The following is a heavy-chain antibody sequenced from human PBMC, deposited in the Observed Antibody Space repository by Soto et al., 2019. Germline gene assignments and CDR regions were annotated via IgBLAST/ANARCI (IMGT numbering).Heavy chain of an antibody. Sequence: EVQLVESGGGLVQPGGSLRLSCADSGFTFSSYWMSWFRQAPGKGLEWVANIKQDGSEENYVDSVKSRFTISRDNAKNALYLQMNSLRVEDTAVYYCAREIAARLWGKGTTVTVSS. V-gene: IGHV3-7*01. D-gene: IGHD6-6*01. J-gene: IGHJ6*04. CDR3: AREIAARL. CDR1: GFTFSSYW. CDR2: IKQDGSEE.